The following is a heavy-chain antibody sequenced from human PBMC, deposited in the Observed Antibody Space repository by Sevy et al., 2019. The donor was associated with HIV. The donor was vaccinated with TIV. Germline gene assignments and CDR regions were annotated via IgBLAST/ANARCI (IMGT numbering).Heavy chain of an antibody. J-gene: IGHJ2*01. D-gene: IGHD5-12*01. CDR2: IYYSGST. V-gene: IGHV4-39*01. CDR3: ARRTTTPYWYFDL. Sequence: SETLSLTCTVSGGSISSSSYYWGWIRQPPGKGLEWIGSIYYSGSTYYNPSLKSRGTISVDTSKNQFSLKLSSVTAADTAVYYCARRTTTPYWYFDLWGRGTLVTVSS. CDR1: GGSISSSSYY.